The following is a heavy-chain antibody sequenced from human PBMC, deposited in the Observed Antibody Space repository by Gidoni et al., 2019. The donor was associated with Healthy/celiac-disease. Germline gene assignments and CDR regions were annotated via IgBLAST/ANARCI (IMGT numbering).Heavy chain of an antibody. V-gene: IGHV3-23*01. Sequence: EVQLLESGGGLVQPGGSLRLSCAASGFPFSSYAMSWVRQAPGKGLEWVSAISGSGGSTYYADSVKGRFTISRDNSKNTLYLQMNSLRAEDTAVYYCAKDVSVQLWFWGDYWGQGTLVTVSS. CDR3: AKDVSVQLWFWGDY. D-gene: IGHD5-18*01. J-gene: IGHJ4*02. CDR2: ISGSGGST. CDR1: GFPFSSYA.